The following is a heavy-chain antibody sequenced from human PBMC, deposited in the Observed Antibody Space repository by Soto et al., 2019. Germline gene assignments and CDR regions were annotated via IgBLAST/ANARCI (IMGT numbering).Heavy chain of an antibody. J-gene: IGHJ4*02. Sequence: QVQLVESGGGVVQPGRSLRLSCAASGFTFSSYGMHWVRQAPGKGLEWVAVISYDGSNKYYADSVKGRFTISRDNPKNTLYLQMNSLRAEDTAVYYCAGSGYGDYDSDYWGQGTLVTVSS. CDR2: ISYDGSNK. CDR1: GFTFSSYG. V-gene: IGHV3-30*03. CDR3: AGSGYGDYDSDY. D-gene: IGHD4-17*01.